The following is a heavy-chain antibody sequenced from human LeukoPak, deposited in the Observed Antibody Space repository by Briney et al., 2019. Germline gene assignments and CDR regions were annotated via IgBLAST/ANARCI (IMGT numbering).Heavy chain of an antibody. D-gene: IGHD3-10*01. CDR2: IYTSGST. CDR1: GGSISSYY. J-gene: IGHJ4*02. V-gene: IGHV4-4*07. CDR3: ARDGYYYGSGSQRPLYFDY. Sequence: SSETLSLTCTVSGGSISSYYWSWIRQPAGKGLEWIGRIYTSGSTNYNPSLKSRVTMSVDTSKNQFSLKLSSVTAADTAVYYCARDGYYYGSGSQRPLYFDYWGQRTLVTVSS.